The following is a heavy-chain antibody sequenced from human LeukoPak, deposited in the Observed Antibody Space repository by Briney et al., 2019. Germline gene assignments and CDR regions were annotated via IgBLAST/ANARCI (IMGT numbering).Heavy chain of an antibody. Sequence: GGSLRLSCAASGFTFSSYGMHWVRQAPGKGLEWVAVISYDGSNKYYADSVKGRFTISRDNSKNALYLQMNSRRAEDTAVYYCAKGGYYDSSGYPWFHPWGQGTLVTVSS. V-gene: IGHV3-30*18. CDR1: GFTFSSYG. CDR3: AKGGYYDSSGYPWFHP. CDR2: ISYDGSNK. D-gene: IGHD3-22*01. J-gene: IGHJ5*02.